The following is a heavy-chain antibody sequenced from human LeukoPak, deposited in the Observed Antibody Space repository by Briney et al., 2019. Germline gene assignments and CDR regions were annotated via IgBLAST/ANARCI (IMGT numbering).Heavy chain of an antibody. CDR2: ISGSGGST. V-gene: IGHV3-23*01. CDR1: GFTFSTYA. CDR3: AKDGSSAGYSSGWGEYYFDY. J-gene: IGHJ4*02. D-gene: IGHD6-19*01. Sequence: GGSLRLSCAASGFTFSTYAVNWVRQAPGKGLEWVSAISGSGGSTYYADSVKGRFTISRDNSKNTLYLQMNSLRAEDTAVYYCAKDGSSAGYSSGWGEYYFDYWGQGTLVTVSS.